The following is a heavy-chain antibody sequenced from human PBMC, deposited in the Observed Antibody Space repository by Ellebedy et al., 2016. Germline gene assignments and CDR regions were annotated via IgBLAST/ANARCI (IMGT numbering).Heavy chain of an antibody. Sequence: SETLSLXXTVSGGSISSGGYYWSWIRQHPGKGLEWIGYIYYSGSTYYNPSLKSRVTISVDTSKNQFSLKLSSVTAADTAVYYCARDIVVVPAAAGGDYYYYYGMDVWGQGTTVTVSS. CDR1: GGSISSGGYY. CDR2: IYYSGST. D-gene: IGHD2-2*01. CDR3: ARDIVVVPAAAGGDYYYYYGMDV. J-gene: IGHJ6*02. V-gene: IGHV4-31*03.